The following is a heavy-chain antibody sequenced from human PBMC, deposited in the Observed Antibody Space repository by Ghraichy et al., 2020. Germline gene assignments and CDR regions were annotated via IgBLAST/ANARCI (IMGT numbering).Heavy chain of an antibody. CDR1: GLTFSSSG. CDR3: AKFLSGQRSLDD. D-gene: IGHD2/OR15-2a*01. V-gene: IGHV3-23*01. CDR2: ISSSGGST. J-gene: IGHJ4*02. Sequence: GESLNISCAATGLTFSSSGMSWVGQAPGKGLEWVSGISSSGGSTYYADSVKGRFTISRDNSKNTLYLQMNSLRAEDTAVYYCAKFLSGQRSLDDWGQGTLVTVSS.